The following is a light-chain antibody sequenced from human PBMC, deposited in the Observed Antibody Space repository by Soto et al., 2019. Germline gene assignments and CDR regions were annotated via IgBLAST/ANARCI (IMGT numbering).Light chain of an antibody. V-gene: IGKV1-5*03. CDR1: QSISSW. CDR2: KAS. CDR3: QQYNSYPLT. Sequence: DIQMTQSPSTLSASVGDRVIITCRASQSISSWLAWYQQKAGKAPKLLIYKASSLDSGGPSRFSGSGSGTEFTLTISSLQPDDFATYYCQQYNSYPLTFGGGTKVEIK. J-gene: IGKJ4*01.